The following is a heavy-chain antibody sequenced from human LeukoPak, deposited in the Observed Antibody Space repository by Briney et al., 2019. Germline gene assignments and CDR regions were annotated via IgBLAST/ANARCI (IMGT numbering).Heavy chain of an antibody. J-gene: IGHJ4*02. Sequence: SQTLSLTCAVSGGSISSGGYSWSWIRQPPGKGLEWIGYIYHSGSTYYNPSLKSRVTISVDRSTNQFSLKLSSVTAADTAVYYCARFGTFPNAYFDYWVQGTLVTVSS. CDR2: IYHSGST. CDR1: GGSISSGGYS. CDR3: ARFGTFPNAYFDY. D-gene: IGHD1-1*01. V-gene: IGHV4-30-2*01.